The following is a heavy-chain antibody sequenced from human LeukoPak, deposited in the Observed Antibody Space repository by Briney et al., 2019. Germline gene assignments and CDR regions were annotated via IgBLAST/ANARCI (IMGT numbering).Heavy chain of an antibody. CDR2: IYTSGST. Sequence: SETLSLTCAVSGGSISSYYWSWIRQPAGKGLEWIGRIYTSGSTNYNPSLKSRVTMSVDTSKNQFSLKLSSVTAADTAVYYCAREWRKHSGSYYAVGHLDYWGQGTLVTVSS. J-gene: IGHJ4*02. D-gene: IGHD1-26*01. CDR1: GGSISSYY. V-gene: IGHV4-4*07. CDR3: AREWRKHSGSYYAVGHLDY.